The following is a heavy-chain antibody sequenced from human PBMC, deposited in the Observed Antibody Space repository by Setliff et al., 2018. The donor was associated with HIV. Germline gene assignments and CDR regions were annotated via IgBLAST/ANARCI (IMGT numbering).Heavy chain of an antibody. CDR2: IYYSGTT. J-gene: IGHJ1*01. CDR3: ASRGIVVVTMSMPDEFFVH. V-gene: IGHV4-39*01. D-gene: IGHD2-21*02. Sequence: SETLSLTCSVSGGSINSENYYWGWIRQAPGKGLEWIGSIYYSGTTYYNPSLRGRVTISVDRSRNQFSLTLNSGTAADTATYYCASRGIVVVTMSMPDEFFVHWGHGTLVTVSS. CDR1: GGSINSENYY.